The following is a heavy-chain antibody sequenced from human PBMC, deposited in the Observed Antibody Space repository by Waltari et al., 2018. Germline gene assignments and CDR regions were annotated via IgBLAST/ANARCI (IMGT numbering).Heavy chain of an antibody. CDR3: ARDRLAYYDSSGYSFDI. Sequence: VQLVQSGAEVKKPGSSVKVSCKASGSTFSSYAISWVRQDPGQGLEWMGRIIPILGIANYEQKFQGRVTITADKSTSTAYMELSSRRSEDTAVYYCARDRLAYYDSSGYSFDIWGQGTMVTVSS. D-gene: IGHD3-22*01. V-gene: IGHV1-69*04. CDR1: GSTFSSYA. J-gene: IGHJ3*02. CDR2: IIPILGIA.